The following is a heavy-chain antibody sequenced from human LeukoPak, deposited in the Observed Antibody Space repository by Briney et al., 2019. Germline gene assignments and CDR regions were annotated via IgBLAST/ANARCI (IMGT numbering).Heavy chain of an antibody. CDR3: ARYGLFGGYYPLFDY. D-gene: IGHD3-22*01. V-gene: IGHV1-18*01. J-gene: IGHJ4*02. CDR2: ISAYNGNT. CDR1: GYTFTSYG. Sequence: ASVNVSCKASGYTFTSYGISWVRQAPGQGLEWMGWISAYNGNTNYAQKLQGRVTMTTDTSTSTAYMEPRSLRSDDTAVYYCARYGLFGGYYPLFDYWGQGTLVTVSS.